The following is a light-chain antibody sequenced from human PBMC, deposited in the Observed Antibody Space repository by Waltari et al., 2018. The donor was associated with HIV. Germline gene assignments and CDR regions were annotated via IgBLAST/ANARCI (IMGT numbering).Light chain of an antibody. CDR2: EVS. CDR3: FAYARSGIP. V-gene: IGLV2-23*02. J-gene: IGLJ2*01. CDR1: SSDVGSYNL. Sequence: QSALTQPASVSGSFGQSITISCTGTSSDVGSYNLVSWYQYQPGKAPKLIIYEVSKRPSGVSNRLSGSKSGNTASMTVAGLQAEDGAHYDCFAYARSGIPFGGGTKLTVL.